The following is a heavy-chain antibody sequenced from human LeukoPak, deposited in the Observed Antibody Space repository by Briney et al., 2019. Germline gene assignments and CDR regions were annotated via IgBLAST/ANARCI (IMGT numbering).Heavy chain of an antibody. CDR1: GFTDY. J-gene: IGHJ4*02. CDR3: AGVSFSSGWYRDY. V-gene: IGHV3-53*01. Sequence: GGSLRLSCAASGFTDYMTWVRQAPGKGLEWVSVIYSGGSAYYAASVKGRFSVSRDNSKNTVYLQMNSLRAEDTAVYYCAGVSFSSGWYRDYWGQGTLVTVSS. D-gene: IGHD6-19*01. CDR2: IYSGGSA.